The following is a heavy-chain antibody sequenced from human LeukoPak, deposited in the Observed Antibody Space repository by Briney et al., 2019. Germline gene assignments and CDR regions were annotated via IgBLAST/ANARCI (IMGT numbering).Heavy chain of an antibody. Sequence: PGRSLRLSCAASGFTFSTYKVTWVRQAPGKGLEWVANINQDGSEKKYLDSVKGRFTISRDDAENSLHLQMNSLRAEDTAVHYCARVMGTPGGFWSVKKYYMDVWGKGTTVTVSS. J-gene: IGHJ6*03. V-gene: IGHV3-7*01. D-gene: IGHD3-3*01. CDR1: GFTFSTYK. CDR2: INQDGSEK. CDR3: ARVMGTPGGFWSVKKYYMDV.